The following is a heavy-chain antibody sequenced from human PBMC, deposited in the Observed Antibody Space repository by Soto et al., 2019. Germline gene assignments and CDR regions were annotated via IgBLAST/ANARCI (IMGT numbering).Heavy chain of an antibody. J-gene: IGHJ4*02. D-gene: IGHD3-3*01. CDR1: GFTFSSHA. Sequence: EVQLLESGGGLVQPEGSLRLSCAASGFTFSSHAMSWVRQAPGKGLEWVSAISYSGTTTYYAESVKGRFTISRDNSKNTLYLQLNSLRVEDTAIYYCAKRFTLFGEVKLSPYFDYWCQGTLVTVSS. V-gene: IGHV3-23*01. CDR2: ISYSGTTT. CDR3: AKRFTLFGEVKLSPYFDY.